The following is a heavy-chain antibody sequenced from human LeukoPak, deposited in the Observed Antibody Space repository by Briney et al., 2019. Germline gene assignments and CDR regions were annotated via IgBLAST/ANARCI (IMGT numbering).Heavy chain of an antibody. J-gene: IGHJ2*01. Sequence: GESLRISCKGSGYSFTSYWISWVRQMPGKGLEWMGRIDPSDSYTNYSPSFQGLVTISADKSISTAYLQWSSLKASDTAMYYCASFIKDWLSLAAAHEEGYFDLWGRGTLVTVSS. CDR1: GYSFTSYW. V-gene: IGHV5-10-1*01. CDR3: ASFIKDWLSLAAAHEEGYFDL. D-gene: IGHD6-25*01. CDR2: IDPSDSYT.